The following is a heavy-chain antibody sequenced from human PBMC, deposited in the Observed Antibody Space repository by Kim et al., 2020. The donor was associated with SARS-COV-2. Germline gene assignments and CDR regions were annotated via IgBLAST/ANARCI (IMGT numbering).Heavy chain of an antibody. D-gene: IGHD3-3*02. J-gene: IGHJ6*02. Sequence: GGSLRLSCIASGFTFHDHAMHWVRQAPGKGLEWVSGIMWNIDGIGYADSVKGRFTTSIDKAKSSLYLQMNSLRPEDTALYYCTKDVLAGGADVWGQGTAVIVSS. CDR3: TKDVLAGGADV. CDR1: GFTFHDHA. V-gene: IGHV3-9*01. CDR2: IMWNIDGI.